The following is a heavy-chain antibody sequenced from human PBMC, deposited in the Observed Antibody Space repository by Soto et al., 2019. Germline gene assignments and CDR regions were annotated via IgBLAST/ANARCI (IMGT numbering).Heavy chain of an antibody. CDR1: GYSFTSYW. D-gene: IGHD1-1*01. CDR2: IYPGDSDT. Sequence: GESLKISCKGSGYSFTSYWIGWVRQMPGKGLEWMGIIYPGDSDTRYSPSFQGQVTISADKSISTAYLQWSSLKASDTAVYYCARLRGTPHYWNYAMDVWGQGTTVTVSS. J-gene: IGHJ6*02. V-gene: IGHV5-51*01. CDR3: ARLRGTPHYWNYAMDV.